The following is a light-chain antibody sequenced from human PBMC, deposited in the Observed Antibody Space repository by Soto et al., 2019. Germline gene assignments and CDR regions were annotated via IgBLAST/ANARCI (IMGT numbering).Light chain of an antibody. CDR1: RSDVGRYNY. V-gene: IGLV2-8*01. CDR2: EVT. Sequence: QSALTQPPSASGSPGQSVTISCTGTRSDVGRYNYVSWYQLHPGKVPKLLIYEVTKRPSGIPDRFSGSKSGNTASLTVSGLQAEDEADYYCSSFTPTSTHVFGTGTKVTVL. J-gene: IGLJ1*01. CDR3: SSFTPTSTHV.